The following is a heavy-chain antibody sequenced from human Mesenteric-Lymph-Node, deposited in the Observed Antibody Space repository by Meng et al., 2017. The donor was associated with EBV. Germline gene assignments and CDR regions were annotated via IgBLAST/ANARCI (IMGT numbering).Heavy chain of an antibody. J-gene: IGHJ4*02. CDR1: GGSFNTHA. D-gene: IGHD1-14*01. CDR3: ARGWEITYYFDI. CDR2: VIPVFGSP. Sequence: QGQLVQSGPEVKKPGSSVKASCKASGGSFNTHAINWVRQAPGQGLEWMGGVIPVFGSPFYAQNFQGRVTIAADESTNTVYLHLYSLRSEDTALYYCARGWEITYYFDIWGQGTLVTVSS. V-gene: IGHV1-69*01.